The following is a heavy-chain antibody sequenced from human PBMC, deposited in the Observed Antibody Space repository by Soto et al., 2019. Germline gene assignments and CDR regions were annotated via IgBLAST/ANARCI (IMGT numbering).Heavy chain of an antibody. CDR1: GGTFSSYA. J-gene: IGHJ5*02. CDR2: IIPIFGTA. Sequence: SVKVSCKASGGTFSSYAISWVRQAPGQGLEWMGGIIPIFGTANYAQQFQGRVTITADESTSTAYMELSSLRSEDTAVYYCARAYGDCYNYNWFDPWGQGTLVTVSS. CDR3: ARAYGDCYNYNWFDP. D-gene: IGHD2-21*01. V-gene: IGHV1-69*13.